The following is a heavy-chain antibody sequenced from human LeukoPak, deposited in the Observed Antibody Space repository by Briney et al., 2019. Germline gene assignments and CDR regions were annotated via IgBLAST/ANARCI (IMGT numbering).Heavy chain of an antibody. CDR2: IYFSTTT. CDR3: ARSSHYSDSSGFSL. Sequence: PSETLSLTCTVSGGSISSGGYYWTWIRQHPGRGLEWIGYIYFSTTTRYNPSLNSRVSISVDTSKNQLSLKLSSVTAADTAVYYCARSSHYSDSSGFSLWGQGTLVTVSS. D-gene: IGHD3-22*01. J-gene: IGHJ4*02. CDR1: GGSISSGGYY. V-gene: IGHV4-31*03.